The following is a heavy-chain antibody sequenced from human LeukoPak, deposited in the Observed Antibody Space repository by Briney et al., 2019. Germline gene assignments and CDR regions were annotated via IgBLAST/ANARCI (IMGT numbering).Heavy chain of an antibody. CDR3: ATLGMVRGFASFDY. V-gene: IGHV3-66*01. CDR2: IYSGGST. Sequence: GGSLRLSCAASGFTVSSNYMSWVRQAPGKGLEWVSVIYSGGSTYYADSVKGRFTISRDNSKNTLYLQMNSLRAEDTAVYYCATLGMVRGFASFDYWGQGTLVTVSS. D-gene: IGHD3-10*01. CDR1: GFTVSSNY. J-gene: IGHJ4*02.